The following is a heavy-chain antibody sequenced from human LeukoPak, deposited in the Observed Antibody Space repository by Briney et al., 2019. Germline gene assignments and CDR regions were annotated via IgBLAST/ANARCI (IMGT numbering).Heavy chain of an antibody. CDR3: ARGDCSGGSCYSGMYYFDY. Sequence: GGSLRLSCAASGFTFSNYWMHWVRQAPGKGLEWVAAISYDGSNKYYADSVKGRFTISRDNSKNTLYLQMNSLRAEDTAVYYCARGDCSGGSCYSGMYYFDYWGQGTLVTVSS. D-gene: IGHD2-15*01. CDR2: ISYDGSNK. CDR1: GFTFSNYW. V-gene: IGHV3-30*14. J-gene: IGHJ4*02.